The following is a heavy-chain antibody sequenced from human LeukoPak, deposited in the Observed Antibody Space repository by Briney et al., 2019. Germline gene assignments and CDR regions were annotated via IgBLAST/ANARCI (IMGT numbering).Heavy chain of an antibody. CDR1: GFTVNSNY. Sequence: GGSLRLSWAASGFTVNSNYMSWVRQAPGKGLEWVSLIYTGGSTYYADSVKGRFTISRDNSKNTLYLQMNSLRPEDTAVYYCARGFGKVAANVFGGYTMDVWGQGTTVTVSS. CDR2: IYTGGST. V-gene: IGHV3-66*02. CDR3: ARGFGKVAANVFGGYTMDV. J-gene: IGHJ6*02. D-gene: IGHD6-6*01.